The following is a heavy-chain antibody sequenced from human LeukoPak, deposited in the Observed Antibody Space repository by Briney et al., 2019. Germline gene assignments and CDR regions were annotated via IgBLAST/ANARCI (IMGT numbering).Heavy chain of an antibody. Sequence: GGSLRLSCAASGFTFSSYEMNWVRQAPGKGLEWVSYISSSGSTICYADSVKGRFTISRDNAKNSLYLQMNSLRAEDTAVYYCAREQQLVFDYWGQGTLVTVSS. CDR2: ISSSGSTI. V-gene: IGHV3-48*03. CDR1: GFTFSSYE. J-gene: IGHJ4*02. D-gene: IGHD6-13*01. CDR3: AREQQLVFDY.